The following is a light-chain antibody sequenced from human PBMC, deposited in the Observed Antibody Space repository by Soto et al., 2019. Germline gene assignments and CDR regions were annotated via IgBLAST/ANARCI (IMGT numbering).Light chain of an antibody. J-gene: IGKJ5*01. V-gene: IGKV3-20*01. CDR2: GAS. CDR1: QSVSSSY. Sequence: EIVLTQSPGTLSLSPGERATLSWRASQSVSSSYLAWYQQKPGQAPRLLIYGASSRATGIPDRFSGSESGTDFALTISRLETEDFAVYYCQQYGSSPNTFGQGTRLEIK. CDR3: QQYGSSPNT.